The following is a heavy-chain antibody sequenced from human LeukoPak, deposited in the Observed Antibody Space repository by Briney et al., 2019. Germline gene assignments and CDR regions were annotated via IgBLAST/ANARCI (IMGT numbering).Heavy chain of an antibody. Sequence: SETLSLTCAVYGGSFSGYYWSWIRQPPGKGLEWIGEINHSGSTNYNPSLKSRVTISVDTSKNQFSLKLNSVTAADTAVYYCARVGGENSGYRYYFDFWGQGTLVTVSS. CDR2: INHSGST. CDR3: ARVGGENSGYRYYFDF. J-gene: IGHJ4*02. V-gene: IGHV4-34*01. D-gene: IGHD5-18*01. CDR1: GGSFSGYY.